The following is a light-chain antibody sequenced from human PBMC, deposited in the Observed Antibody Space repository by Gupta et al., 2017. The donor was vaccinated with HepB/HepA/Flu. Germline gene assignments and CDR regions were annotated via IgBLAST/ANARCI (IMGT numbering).Light chain of an antibody. J-gene: IGKJ1*01. CDR2: GAS. Sequence: EIVLTQSPGTLSLSPGERATLSCRASQSVSSSYLAWYQQKPGQAPRLLIYGASARATDIPDRFSGSESGTDFTLTISRLEPEDFAVYYCQQYGTSPRTFGQGTKVEIK. CDR1: QSVSSSY. V-gene: IGKV3-20*01. CDR3: QQYGTSPRT.